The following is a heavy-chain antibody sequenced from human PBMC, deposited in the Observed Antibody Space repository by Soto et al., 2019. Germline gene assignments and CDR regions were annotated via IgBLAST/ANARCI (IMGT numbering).Heavy chain of an antibody. V-gene: IGHV4-30-4*01. J-gene: IGHJ6*02. CDR3: ACDPTTVTTNYYYYGMDV. Sequence: SETLSLTCTVSGGSISSGDYYWSWIRQPPGKGLEWIGYIYYSGSTYYNPSLKSRVTISVDTSKNQFSLKLSSVTAADTAVYYCACDPTTVTTNYYYYGMDVWGQGTTVTVSS. D-gene: IGHD4-17*01. CDR2: IYYSGST. CDR1: GGSISSGDYY.